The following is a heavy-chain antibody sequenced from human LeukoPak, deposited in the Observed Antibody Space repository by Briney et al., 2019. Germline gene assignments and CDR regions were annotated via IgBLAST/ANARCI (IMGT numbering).Heavy chain of an antibody. J-gene: IGHJ4*02. CDR1: GYTFTSYD. D-gene: IGHD3-10*01. V-gene: IGHV1-8*01. CDR2: MNPNSGNT. Sequence: ASVKVSCKASGYTFTSYDINWVRQATGQGLEWMGWMNPNSGNTGYAQKFPGRVTMTRNTSISTAYMELSSLRSEDTAVYYCARSYYYGSGSYSDYWGQGTLVTVSS. CDR3: ARSYYYGSGSYSDY.